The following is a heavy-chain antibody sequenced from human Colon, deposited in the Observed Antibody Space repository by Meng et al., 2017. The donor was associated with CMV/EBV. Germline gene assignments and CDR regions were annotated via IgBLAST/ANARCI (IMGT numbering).Heavy chain of an antibody. V-gene: IGHV3-73*01. Sequence: FTFSGTAIHWVRQTSGKGLEWVGRIRSKSNNYATEYAASVKGRFTISRDDSKSTAYLQMNSLQIEDTAVYYCTKTYSSNLFVGWFDLWGQGTLVTVSS. CDR2: IRSKSNNYAT. CDR3: TKTYSSNLFVGWFDL. J-gene: IGHJ5*02. CDR1: FTFSGTA. D-gene: IGHD6-19*01.